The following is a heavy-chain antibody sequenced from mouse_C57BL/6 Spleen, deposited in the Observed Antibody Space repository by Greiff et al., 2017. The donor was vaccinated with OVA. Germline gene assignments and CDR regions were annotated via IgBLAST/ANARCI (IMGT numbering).Heavy chain of an antibody. V-gene: IGHV5-6*02. D-gene: IGHD1-1*01. CDR2: ISSGGSYT. Sequence: EVKLMESGGDLVKPGGSLKLSCAASGFTFSSYGMSWVRPTPAKRLEWVATISSGGSYTYYPDSVKGRFTISSDNAKNTLYLQMSSLKSEDTAMYYCARRGIGSTNYYAMYYWGQGTSDTVSS. CDR1: GFTFSSYG. CDR3: ARRGIGSTNYYAMYY. J-gene: IGHJ4*01.